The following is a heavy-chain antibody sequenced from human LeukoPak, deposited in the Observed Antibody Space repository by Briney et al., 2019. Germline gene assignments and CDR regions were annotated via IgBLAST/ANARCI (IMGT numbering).Heavy chain of an antibody. Sequence: PGRSLRLSCAASGFTFSSYAMHWVRQAPGKGLEWVAVISYDGSNKYYADSVKGRFTISRDNSKNTLYLQMNSLRAEDTAVYYCAKCPLFDYSLQYFDYWGQGTLVTVSS. CDR1: GFTFSSYA. V-gene: IGHV3-30-3*01. J-gene: IGHJ4*02. D-gene: IGHD3-16*01. CDR3: AKCPLFDYSLQYFDY. CDR2: ISYDGSNK.